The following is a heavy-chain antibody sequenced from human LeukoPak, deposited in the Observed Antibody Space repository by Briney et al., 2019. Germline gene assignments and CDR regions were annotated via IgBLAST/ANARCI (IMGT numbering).Heavy chain of an antibody. CDR2: IFYTGST. J-gene: IGHJ5*02. Sequence: PSQTLSLTCTVSGGSISSGGYYWSWIRQPPGKGLEWIGYIFYTGSTNYNPSLKSRVTISVDRSKNQFSLKLSSVTAADTAIYYCARAGAWQIDPWGQGTLVTVSS. CDR1: GGSISSGGYY. D-gene: IGHD3-10*01. V-gene: IGHV4-61*08. CDR3: ARAGAWQIDP.